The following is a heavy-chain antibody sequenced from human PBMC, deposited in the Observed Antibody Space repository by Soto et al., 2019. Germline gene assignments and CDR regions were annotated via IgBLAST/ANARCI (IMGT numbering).Heavy chain of an antibody. V-gene: IGHV2-5*02. CDR3: AHSGCSGGSCYLNWFDP. D-gene: IGHD2-15*01. J-gene: IGHJ5*02. CDR2: IYWDDDK. CDR1: GFSLSTSGVG. Sequence: QITLKESGPTLVKPTQTLTLTCTFSGFSLSTSGVGVGWIRQPPGKALEWLALIYWDDDKRYSPSLKSRLTITKDTSNNKLVLTMTNMDPVDTASYYCAHSGCSGGSCYLNWFDPWGQGTLVTVSS.